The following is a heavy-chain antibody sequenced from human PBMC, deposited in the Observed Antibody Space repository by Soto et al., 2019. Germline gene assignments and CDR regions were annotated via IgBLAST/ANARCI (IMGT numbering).Heavy chain of an antibody. CDR2: IYSDGST. CDR1: GFPVSSNY. V-gene: IGHV3-66*01. CDR3: AREAHNSEHGAVDY. D-gene: IGHD1-1*01. J-gene: IGHJ4*02. Sequence: EVQLVESGGGLVQPGGSLRLSCAHSGFPVSSNYRSWVRQAPGKGLEWVSVIYSDGSTHYADSVKGRFTISRDNSKNTLYLQMTSLRAEDTAVYYCAREAHNSEHGAVDYWGQGTLVTVSS.